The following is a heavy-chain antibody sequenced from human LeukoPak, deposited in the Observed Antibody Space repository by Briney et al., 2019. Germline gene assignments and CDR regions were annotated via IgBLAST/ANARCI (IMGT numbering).Heavy chain of an antibody. J-gene: IGHJ6*03. CDR3: AKATNYYYMDV. CDR2: IRYDETDK. Sequence: PGGSLRLSCAASGFTFRSYGMHWVRQATGKGLEWVAFIRYDETDKYYADSVKGRFTISRDNSKNTLYLQMSSLRAEDTAVYYCAKATNYYYMDVRGKGTTVTVSS. V-gene: IGHV3-30*02. CDR1: GFTFRSYG.